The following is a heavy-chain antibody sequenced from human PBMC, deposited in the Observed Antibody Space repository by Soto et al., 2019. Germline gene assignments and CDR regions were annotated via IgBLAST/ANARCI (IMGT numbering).Heavy chain of an antibody. CDR2: IYDTGISGYTPST. V-gene: IGHV4-59*01. Sequence: SETLSLTCTVSGGSITSSYWSWIRRPPGKGLEWIAYIYDTGISGYTPSTSYNPSLKSRVTMSVDTSKSQFSLKLTSVTAADTAVYYCARDSITMVRGVIIPYFDYWGQGTLVTVSS. CDR1: GGSITSSY. D-gene: IGHD3-10*01. J-gene: IGHJ4*02. CDR3: ARDSITMVRGVIIPYFDY.